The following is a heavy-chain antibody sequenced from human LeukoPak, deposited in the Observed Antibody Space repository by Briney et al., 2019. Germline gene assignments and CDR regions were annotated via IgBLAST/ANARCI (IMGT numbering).Heavy chain of an antibody. J-gene: IGHJ3*02. CDR1: GYTFTSYY. V-gene: IGHV1-46*01. D-gene: IGHD2-21*02. CDR2: INPSGGST. CDR3: ARATPAYCGGDCYSGAFDI. Sequence: ASVKVSCKASGYTFTSYYMHWVRQAPGQGLEWMGIINPSGGSTSYAQKFQGRVTMTRDTSTSTVYMELSSLRSEDTAVYYCARATPAYCGGDCYSGAFDIWGQGTMVTVS.